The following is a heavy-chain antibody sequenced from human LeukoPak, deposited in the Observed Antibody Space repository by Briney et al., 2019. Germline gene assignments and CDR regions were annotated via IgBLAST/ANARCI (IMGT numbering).Heavy chain of an antibody. D-gene: IGHD3-10*01. CDR3: AKGNDQVSTCIDH. CDR2: INSGGTT. Sequence: GGSLRLSCAASGFTFSIYAMSWIRQAPGEGLEWVSGINSGGTTYYADSVKGRFTISRDNSKSTLFLQMNSLRAEDTAIYYCAKGNDQVSTCIDHWGQGALVAVSS. J-gene: IGHJ5*02. V-gene: IGHV3-23*01. CDR1: GFTFSIYA.